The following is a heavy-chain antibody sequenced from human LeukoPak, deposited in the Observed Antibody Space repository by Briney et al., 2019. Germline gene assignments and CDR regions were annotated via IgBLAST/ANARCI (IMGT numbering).Heavy chain of an antibody. CDR3: AKVREFRGYYYYGMDV. Sequence: GRSLRLSCAASGFTFDDYAMHWVRQAPGKGLEWVSGISWNSGSIGYADSVRGRFTISRDNAKNSLCLQMNSLRAEDTALYYCAKVREFRGYYYYGMDVWGQGTTVTVSS. J-gene: IGHJ6*02. CDR1: GFTFDDYA. D-gene: IGHD3-10*01. V-gene: IGHV3-9*01. CDR2: ISWNSGSI.